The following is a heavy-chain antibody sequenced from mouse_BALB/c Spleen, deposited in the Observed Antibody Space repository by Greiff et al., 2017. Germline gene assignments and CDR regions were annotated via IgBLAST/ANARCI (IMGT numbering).Heavy chain of an antibody. CDR2: INPSTGYT. CDR1: GYTFTSYW. CDR3: GPGNYYAMDY. Sequence: VQLQQSGAELAKPGASVKMSCKASGYTFTSYWMHWVKQRPGQGLEWIGYINPSTGYTEYNQKFKDKATLTADKSSSTAYMQLSSLTSEDSAVYYCGPGNYYAMDYWGQGTSVTVSS. V-gene: IGHV1-7*01. J-gene: IGHJ4*01. D-gene: IGHD3-2*02.